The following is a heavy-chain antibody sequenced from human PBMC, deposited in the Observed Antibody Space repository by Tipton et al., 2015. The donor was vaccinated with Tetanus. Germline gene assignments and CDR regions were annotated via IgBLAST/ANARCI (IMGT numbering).Heavy chain of an antibody. J-gene: IGHJ4*02. CDR2: VNPKSGDT. D-gene: IGHD3-10*01. Sequence: QSGPEVKKPGASVKVSCKASGYTFTGYHLHWVRQAPGQGLEWMGWVNPKSGDTDFAQKFQGRVTMTRDSSISTVYMELSRLRSDDTAVYYWGGDAGPGGGGSFDYWGQGTLVTVAS. CDR1: GYTFTGYH. V-gene: IGHV1-2*02. CDR3: GGDAGPGGGGSFDY.